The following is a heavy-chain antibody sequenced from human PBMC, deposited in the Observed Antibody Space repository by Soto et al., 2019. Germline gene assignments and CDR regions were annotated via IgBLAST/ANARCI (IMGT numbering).Heavy chain of an antibody. D-gene: IGHD3-22*01. Sequence: VQLEQSGAEVKKPGSSVKVSCKASGGTFTSYAISWVRQAPGQGLEWMGGIIPLFGTTEYAQKFQDRVTITADESTTTAYMELSSLRSEDTAVYFCAGEGPDSSADLNWIFDPWGQGTLVTVSS. J-gene: IGHJ5*02. CDR1: GGTFTSYA. CDR3: AGEGPDSSADLNWIFDP. CDR2: IIPLFGTT. V-gene: IGHV1-69*12.